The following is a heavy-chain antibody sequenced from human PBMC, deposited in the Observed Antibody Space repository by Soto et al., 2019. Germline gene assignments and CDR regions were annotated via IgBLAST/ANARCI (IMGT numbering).Heavy chain of an antibody. CDR3: AKDHNPWYRRSSSRFFDY. D-gene: IGHD6-6*01. V-gene: IGHV3-23*01. J-gene: IGHJ4*02. CDR1: GFTFSSYA. Sequence: GGSLRLSCAASGFTFSSYAMSWVRQAPGKGLEWVSAISGSGGSTYYADSVKGRFTISRDNSKNTLYLQMNSLRAEDTAVYYCAKDHNPWYRRSSSRFFDYRGQRTLVTVSS. CDR2: ISGSGGST.